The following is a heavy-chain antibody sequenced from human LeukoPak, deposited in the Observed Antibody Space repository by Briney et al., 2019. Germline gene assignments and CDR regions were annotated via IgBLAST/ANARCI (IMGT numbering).Heavy chain of an antibody. D-gene: IGHD4-17*01. V-gene: IGHV4-61*01. CDR2: IYYSGST. CDR1: GGSVGSGSYY. Sequence: SETLSLTCTVSGGSVGSGSYYWSWIRQPPGKGLEWIGYIYYSGSTNYNPSLKSRVTISVDTSKNQFSLKLSSVTAADTAVYYCARTLRGQNYYGYLDYWGQGTLVTVSS. J-gene: IGHJ4*02. CDR3: ARTLRGQNYYGYLDY.